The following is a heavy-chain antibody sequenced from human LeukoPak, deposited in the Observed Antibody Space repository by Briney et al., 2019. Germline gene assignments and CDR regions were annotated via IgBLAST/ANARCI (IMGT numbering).Heavy chain of an antibody. Sequence: PSETLSLTCSVSGDSIRTYYWSWIRQPPGKGLEWIGYIIDTGSTNYKPSLKTRLTMSVDVSKNQISLKLSSVTAADTAVYYCATHFDRAFHIWGQGTMVSVSS. CDR2: IIDTGST. V-gene: IGHV4-59*01. CDR3: ATHFDRAFHI. D-gene: IGHD3-22*01. CDR1: GDSIRTYY. J-gene: IGHJ3*02.